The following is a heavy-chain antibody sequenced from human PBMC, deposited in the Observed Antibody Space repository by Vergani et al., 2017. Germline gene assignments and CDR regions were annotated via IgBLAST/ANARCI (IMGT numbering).Heavy chain of an antibody. J-gene: IGHJ4*02. D-gene: IGHD3-22*01. Sequence: QVQLQQWGAGLLKPSETLSLTCTVSGGSISSSSYYWGWIRQPPGKGLEWIGSIYYSGSTYYNPSLKSRVTISVDTSKNQFSLKLSSVTAADTAVYYCASSPNYYDSSGYFDYWGQGTLVTVSS. V-gene: IGHV4-39*07. CDR3: ASSPNYYDSSGYFDY. CDR2: IYYSGST. CDR1: GGSISSSSYY.